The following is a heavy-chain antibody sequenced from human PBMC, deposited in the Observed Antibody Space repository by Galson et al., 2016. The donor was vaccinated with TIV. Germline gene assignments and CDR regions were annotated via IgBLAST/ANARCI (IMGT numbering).Heavy chain of an antibody. D-gene: IGHD3-3*01. CDR3: AHTRGDFWSGPYHFYFGMDV. CDR1: GFSLTTGGLG. CDR2: IYWNDDK. Sequence: PALVKPTQTLTLTCTFSGFSLTTGGLGVGWIRQPPGKALEWLALIYWNDDKRYSPSLKNRLIITKDTSKNQVVLTLTNMDPVDTATYFFAHTRGDFWSGPYHFYFGMDVWGQGTTVTVSS. J-gene: IGHJ6*02. V-gene: IGHV2-5*01.